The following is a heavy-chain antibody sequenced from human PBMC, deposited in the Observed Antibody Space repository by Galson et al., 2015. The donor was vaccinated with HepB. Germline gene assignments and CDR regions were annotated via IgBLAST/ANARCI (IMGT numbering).Heavy chain of an antibody. CDR3: AAREQRVLS. Sequence: SLRLSCAASGCTVSSNYMSWVRQAPGKGLEWVSVIYSGGSTYYADSVKGRFTISRDNSKNTLYLQMNSLRSEDTAVYYCAAREQRVLSWGQGTLVTVSS. CDR1: GCTVSSNY. J-gene: IGHJ4*02. CDR2: IYSGGST. V-gene: IGHV3-53*05. D-gene: IGHD6-6*01.